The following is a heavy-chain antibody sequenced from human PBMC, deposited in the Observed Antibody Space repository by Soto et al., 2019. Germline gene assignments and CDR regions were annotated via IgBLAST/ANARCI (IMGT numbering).Heavy chain of an antibody. CDR3: ARDWGYSSSWYGWFDP. CDR1: GFTFSSYA. CDR2: ISSNGGST. Sequence: GGSLRLSCAASGFTFSSYAMHWVRQAPGKGLEYVSAISSNGGSTYYANSVKGRFTISRDNSKNTLYLQMGSLRAEDMAVYYCARDWGYSSSWYGWFDPWGQGTLVTVSS. D-gene: IGHD6-13*01. V-gene: IGHV3-64*01. J-gene: IGHJ5*02.